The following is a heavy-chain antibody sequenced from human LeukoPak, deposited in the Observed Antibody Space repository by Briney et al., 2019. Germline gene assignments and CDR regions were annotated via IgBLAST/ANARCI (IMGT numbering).Heavy chain of an antibody. Sequence: SETLSLTCTVSGVSISSSSYFWAWIRQPPGKGLEWIGSISYSGNTYYNPSLKSRLTISVDTSKNQFSLKLTSVTAADTAVYFCASPSKYNYGSGAHIDYWGQGTLITVSS. J-gene: IGHJ4*02. D-gene: IGHD3-10*01. CDR1: GVSISSSSYF. CDR3: ASPSKYNYGSGAHIDY. V-gene: IGHV4-39*01. CDR2: ISYSGNT.